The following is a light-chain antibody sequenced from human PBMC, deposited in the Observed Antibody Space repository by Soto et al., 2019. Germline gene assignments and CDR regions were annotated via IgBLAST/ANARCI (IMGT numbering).Light chain of an antibody. CDR3: QHCQPYGDSPPLT. V-gene: IGKV1-5*01. Sequence: DIQMTQSPSTLSGSVGDRVTITCRASQTISSWLAWYQQKPGKAPRLLIYAASTLQSGVPSRFSGSGSGTDFTLTISRLEPEDFAVYYCQHCQPYGDSPPLTFGGGTKVDI. CDR1: QTISSW. CDR2: AAS. J-gene: IGKJ4*01.